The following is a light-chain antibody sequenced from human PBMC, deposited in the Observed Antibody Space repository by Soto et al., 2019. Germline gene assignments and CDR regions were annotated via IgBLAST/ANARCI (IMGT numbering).Light chain of an antibody. CDR3: LLYYGGAYV. J-gene: IGLJ1*01. Sequence: QSLVTQESSRTVSPGGTVTLSCASSTGPVTSGYYPNWFQKKPGQAPRALSYSTSNKHSWTPARFSGYLLGGKAAPTLSGVQSEDEAEYYCLLYYGGAYVFGPGTKVTV. CDR2: STS. CDR1: TGPVTSGYY. V-gene: IGLV7-43*01.